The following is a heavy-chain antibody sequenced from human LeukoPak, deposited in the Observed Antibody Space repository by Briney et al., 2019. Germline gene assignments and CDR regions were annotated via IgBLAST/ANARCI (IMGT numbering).Heavy chain of an antibody. J-gene: IGHJ4*02. Sequence: GGSLRLSCAVTFRHNWMHWVRQAPGKGLEYVSGVSSNGDSTYYAKSVKGRFTISRDNSKNTLYLQMGSLRAEDMAVYYCAGGSGTYSPDYWGQGTLVTVSS. CDR2: VSSNGDST. CDR1: TFRHNW. D-gene: IGHD3-10*01. CDR3: AGGSGTYSPDY. V-gene: IGHV3-64*01.